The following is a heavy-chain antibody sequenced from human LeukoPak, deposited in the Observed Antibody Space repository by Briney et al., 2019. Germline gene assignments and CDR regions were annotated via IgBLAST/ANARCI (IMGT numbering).Heavy chain of an antibody. CDR2: IYYSGNT. J-gene: IGHJ3*02. CDR3: ARDYAFDI. Sequence: RSSETMSLTCTVSGDSISSYYWSWIRQPPGKGLEWIGCIYYSGNTNYNPSLKSRVTISIDTSKNQFSLKLSSVTAADTAVYYCARDYAFDIWGQGTMVTVSS. V-gene: IGHV4-59*01. CDR1: GDSISSYY.